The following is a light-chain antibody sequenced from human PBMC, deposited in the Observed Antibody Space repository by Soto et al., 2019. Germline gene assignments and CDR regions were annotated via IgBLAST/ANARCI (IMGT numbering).Light chain of an antibody. J-gene: IGKJ1*01. CDR1: QTISSW. CDR3: QHYNSYSEA. V-gene: IGKV1-5*03. Sequence: DIQMTQSPSTLSGSVGDRVTITCRASQTISSWLAWYQQKPGKAPKLLIYKASTLNSGVPSRFSGSGSGTEGTLTISSVPPDDFATYYCQHYNSYSEAFGQGTKVELK. CDR2: KAS.